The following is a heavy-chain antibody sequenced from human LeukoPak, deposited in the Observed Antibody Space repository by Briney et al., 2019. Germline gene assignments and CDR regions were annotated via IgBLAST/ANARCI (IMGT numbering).Heavy chain of an antibody. CDR2: IYSGGST. CDR3: VKDLGRYRNNCFDY. D-gene: IGHD1-26*01. CDR1: GFTVISNY. J-gene: IGHJ4*02. Sequence: PGGSLRLSCAASGFTVISNYMSWVRQAPGKGLEWVSVIYSGGSTYYADSVKGRFTISRDNSKNTLYLQMNSLRAEDTAVYYCVKDLGRYRNNCFDYWGQGTLVTVSS. V-gene: IGHV3-66*01.